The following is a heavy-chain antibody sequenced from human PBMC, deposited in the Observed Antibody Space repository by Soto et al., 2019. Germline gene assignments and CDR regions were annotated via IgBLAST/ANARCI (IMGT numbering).Heavy chain of an antibody. D-gene: IGHD6-6*01. CDR1: GFTVSSNY. Sequence: EVQLVESGGGLIQPGGSLRLSCAASGFTVSSNYMSWVRQAPGKGLEWVSAISGSGGSTYYADSVKGRFTISRDNSKNTLYLQMNSLRAEDTAVYYCANGPYSSSFFDYWGQGTLVTVSS. CDR2: ISGSGGST. CDR3: ANGPYSSSFFDY. J-gene: IGHJ4*02. V-gene: IGHV3-23*04.